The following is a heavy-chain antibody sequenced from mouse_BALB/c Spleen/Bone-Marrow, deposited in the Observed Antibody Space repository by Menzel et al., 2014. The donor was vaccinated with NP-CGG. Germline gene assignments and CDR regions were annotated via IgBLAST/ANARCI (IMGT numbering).Heavy chain of an antibody. Sequence: EVKLVESGGGLVKPGGSLKLSCAASGFTSSSYAMSWVRQTPEKRLEWVASISSGGSTYYPDSVKGRFTISRDNARNIPYLQMSSLRSEDTAMYYCAREEYGQKVYAMDYWGQGTSVTVSS. CDR2: ISSGGST. CDR1: GFTSSSYA. D-gene: IGHD2-10*02. CDR3: AREEYGQKVYAMDY. J-gene: IGHJ4*01. V-gene: IGHV5-6-5*01.